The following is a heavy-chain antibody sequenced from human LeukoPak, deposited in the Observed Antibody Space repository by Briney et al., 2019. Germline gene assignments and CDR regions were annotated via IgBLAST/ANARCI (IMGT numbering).Heavy chain of an antibody. D-gene: IGHD2-2*01. V-gene: IGHV4-39*01. Sequence: SETLSLTCTVSGDSVSSGGHYWVWVRQPPGKGLEWLGAISYSANSYYSPSHKSRVTISIDMSKSQFSLRLSSVPAADTAFYYCARQCSSISCPIDYWGQGNLVTVSS. CDR2: ISYSANS. CDR3: ARQCSSISCPIDY. CDR1: GDSVSSGGHY. J-gene: IGHJ4*02.